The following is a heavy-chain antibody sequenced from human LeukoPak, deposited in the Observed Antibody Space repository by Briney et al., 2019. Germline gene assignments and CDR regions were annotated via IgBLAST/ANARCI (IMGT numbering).Heavy chain of an antibody. V-gene: IGHV5-51*01. CDR2: IYPGDSDT. J-gene: IGHJ5*02. CDR1: GYSFTSYW. CDR3: ARLGSSSWYQGDWFDP. D-gene: IGHD6-13*01. Sequence: GESLKISCKGSGYSFTSYWIGWVRQMPGKGLEWMGIIYPGDSDTRYSPSFQDQVTISADKSISTAYLQWSSLKASDTAMYYCARLGSSSWYQGDWFDPWGQGTLVTVSS.